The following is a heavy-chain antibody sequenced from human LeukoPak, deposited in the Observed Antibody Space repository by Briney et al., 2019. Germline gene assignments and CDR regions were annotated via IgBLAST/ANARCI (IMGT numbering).Heavy chain of an antibody. J-gene: IGHJ6*02. CDR2: ISSSGSTI. V-gene: IGHV3-11*04. Sequence: PGGSLRLSCAASGFTFSDYYMSWIRQAPGKGLEWVSYISSSGSTIYYADSVKGRFTISRDNAKNSLYLQMNSLRAEDTTVYYCARDPYSSGWPSYYYYGMDVWGQGTTVTVSS. CDR1: GFTFSDYY. D-gene: IGHD6-19*01. CDR3: ARDPYSSGWPSYYYYGMDV.